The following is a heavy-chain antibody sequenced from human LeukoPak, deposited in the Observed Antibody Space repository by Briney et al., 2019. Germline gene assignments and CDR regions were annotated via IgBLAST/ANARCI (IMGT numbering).Heavy chain of an antibody. Sequence: GGSLRLSCAASGFTFSSYEMNWVRQAPGKGLEWVSYISSSGSTIYYAASVKGRFTISRDNAKNSLYLQMNSLRAEDTAVYYCARDQSGYYDFWSGLGAWGQGTLVTVSS. D-gene: IGHD3-3*01. V-gene: IGHV3-48*03. CDR1: GFTFSSYE. CDR3: ARDQSGYYDFWSGLGA. J-gene: IGHJ5*02. CDR2: ISSSGSTI.